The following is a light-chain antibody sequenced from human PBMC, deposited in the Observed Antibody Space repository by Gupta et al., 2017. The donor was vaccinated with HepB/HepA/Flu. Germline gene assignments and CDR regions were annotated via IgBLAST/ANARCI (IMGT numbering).Light chain of an antibody. V-gene: IGLV2-14*03. CDR3: TSYRSLSTLVI. CDR2: DVS. CDR1: SSDVGGYNS. Sequence: QSRLTQPASVSASPGPSITISCTGTSSDVGGYNSVSWYQQYPGRAPKLWIYDVSNRPSGVTDRFSGSKSGNSASLTISGLQAEDEAVYYCTSYRSLSTLVIFGGGTKLTVL. J-gene: IGLJ2*01.